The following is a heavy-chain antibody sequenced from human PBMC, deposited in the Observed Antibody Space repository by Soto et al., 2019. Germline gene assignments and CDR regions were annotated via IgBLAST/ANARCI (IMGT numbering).Heavy chain of an antibody. CDR3: AKGGDYGSGSSFFGY. CDR2: ISYDGSNK. J-gene: IGHJ4*02. Sequence: ESGGGVVQPGRSLRLSCAASGFTFSSYGMHWVRQAPGKGLEWVAVISYDGSNKYYADSVKGRFTISRDNSKNTLYLQMNSLRAEDTAVYYCAKGGDYGSGSSFFGYWGQGTLVTVSS. CDR1: GFTFSSYG. V-gene: IGHV3-30*18. D-gene: IGHD3-10*01.